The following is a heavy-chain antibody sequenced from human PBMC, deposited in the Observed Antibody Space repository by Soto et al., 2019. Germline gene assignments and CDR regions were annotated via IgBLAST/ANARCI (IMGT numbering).Heavy chain of an antibody. J-gene: IGHJ6*03. CDR1: GFTFSNAW. Sequence: HGGSLRLSCAASGFTFSNAWMSWVRQTPGKGLEWVGRIKSKTDGGTTDYAAPVKGRFTISRDDSKNTLYLQMNSLKTEDTAVYYCTTGSTSSKNLYYYYYYMDVWGKGTTVTVSS. D-gene: IGHD2-2*01. V-gene: IGHV3-15*01. CDR2: IKSKTDGGTT. CDR3: TTGSTSSKNLYYYYYYMDV.